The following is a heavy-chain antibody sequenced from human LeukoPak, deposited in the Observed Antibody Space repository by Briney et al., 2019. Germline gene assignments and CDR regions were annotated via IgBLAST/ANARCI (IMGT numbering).Heavy chain of an antibody. J-gene: IGHJ4*02. CDR3: VTGGGYNGLDY. CDR2: VLSRAGGGTI. V-gene: IGHV3-15*01. Sequence: GGSLRLSCAASKFAFSSYAMSWVRQAPGKGLEWVGRVLSRAGGGTIDYAAPVKGRFTISRDDSKNALFLQMNSLRTEDTAVYYCVTGGGYNGLDYWGQGALVTVSS. CDR1: KFAFSSYA. D-gene: IGHD5-12*01.